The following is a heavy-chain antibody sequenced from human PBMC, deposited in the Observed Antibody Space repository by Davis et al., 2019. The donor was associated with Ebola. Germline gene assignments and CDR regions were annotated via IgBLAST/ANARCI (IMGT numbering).Heavy chain of an antibody. V-gene: IGHV1-3*04. CDR3: ARGSRNMDV. CDR2: INTGDGNT. Sequence: ASVKVSCKASGYTFINCAMHWVRQAPGQRLEWMGWINTGDGNTKYSQKFQGRVTITRDTSASTAYMELSSLRSEDSAVYYCARGSRNMDVWGQGTTVTVSS. J-gene: IGHJ6*02. CDR1: GYTFINCA.